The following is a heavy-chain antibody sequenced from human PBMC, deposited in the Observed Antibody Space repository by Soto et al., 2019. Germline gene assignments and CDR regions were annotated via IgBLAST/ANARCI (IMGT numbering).Heavy chain of an antibody. V-gene: IGHV3-23*01. J-gene: IGHJ5*02. CDR1: GFTFSSYA. Sequence: GGSLRLSCAASGFTFSSYAMSWVRQAPGKGLEWVSAISGSGGSTYYADSVKGRFTISRDNTKNTLYLQMNSLRAEDTVVYYFAKESGESSPARFDPWGQGTLVTVSS. D-gene: IGHD3-10*01. CDR2: ISGSGGST. CDR3: AKESGESSPARFDP.